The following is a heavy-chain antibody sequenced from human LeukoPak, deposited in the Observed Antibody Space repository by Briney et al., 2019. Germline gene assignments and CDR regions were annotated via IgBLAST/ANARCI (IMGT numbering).Heavy chain of an antibody. D-gene: IGHD5-12*01. CDR1: GASISSASYY. CDR3: ARDRAMIADWYFDL. V-gene: IGHV4-61*01. CDR2: IYYSGTT. J-gene: IGHJ2*01. Sequence: KSSETLSLTCTVSGASISSASYYWTWIRQPPGKGLEWIGYIYYSGTTNYNPSLKSRVTISVDTSKNQFSLKLSSVTAADTAVYYCARDRAMIADWYFDLWGRGTLVTVSS.